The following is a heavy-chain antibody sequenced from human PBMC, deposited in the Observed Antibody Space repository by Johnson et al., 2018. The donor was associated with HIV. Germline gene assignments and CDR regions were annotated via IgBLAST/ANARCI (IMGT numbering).Heavy chain of an antibody. CDR2: IYSGGST. CDR1: GFTVSSNY. V-gene: IGHV3-66*01. J-gene: IGHJ3*02. CDR3: ASRGRGGSWAPGAFEI. D-gene: IGHD2-15*01. Sequence: VQLVESGGGLVQPGGSLRLSCAASGFTVSSNYMSWVRQAPGKGLEWVSVIYSGGSTYYADSVKGRFTISRDNSKNTLYLQMNSLRAEDTAVYYCASRGRGGSWAPGAFEIWGQGTMVTVSS.